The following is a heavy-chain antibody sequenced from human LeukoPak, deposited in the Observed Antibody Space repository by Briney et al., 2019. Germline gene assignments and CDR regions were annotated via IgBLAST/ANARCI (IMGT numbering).Heavy chain of an antibody. CDR2: IWYDGSNK. CDR1: GFTFSSYG. D-gene: IGHD2-15*01. Sequence: GRSLRLSCAASGFTFSSYGMHWVRQAPGKGLEWVAVIWYDGSNKYYADSVKGRFTISRDNSKNTLYLQMNSLRAEDTAVYYCARDLVGYCSGGSCYSPADYWGQGTLVTVSS. CDR3: ARDLVGYCSGGSCYSPADY. J-gene: IGHJ4*02. V-gene: IGHV3-33*01.